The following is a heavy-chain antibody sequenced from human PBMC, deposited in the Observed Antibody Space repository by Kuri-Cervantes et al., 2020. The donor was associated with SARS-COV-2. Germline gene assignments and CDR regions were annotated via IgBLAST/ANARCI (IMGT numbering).Heavy chain of an antibody. J-gene: IGHJ4*02. CDR3: ASSSPATVTYPFDY. V-gene: IGHV3-11*04. CDR1: GFTFSDYY. Sequence: GESLKISCAASGFTFSDYYMSWIRQAPGKGLEWVSYISSSGSTIYYADSVKGRFTISRDNSKNTLYLQMNSLRAEDTAVYYCASSSPATVTYPFDYWGQGTLVTVSS. CDR2: ISSSGSTI. D-gene: IGHD4-17*01.